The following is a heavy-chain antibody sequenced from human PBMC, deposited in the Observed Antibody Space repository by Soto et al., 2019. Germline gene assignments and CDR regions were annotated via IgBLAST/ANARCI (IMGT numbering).Heavy chain of an antibody. CDR2: ISYDGSNK. CDR3: AKSFVFLEWLPVGRRYYYGMDV. Sequence: QVQLVESGGGVVQPGRSLRLSCAASGFTFSSYGMHWVRQAPGKGLEWVAVISYDGSNKYYADSVKGRFTISRDNSKNTLYLQMNSLRAEDTAVYYCAKSFVFLEWLPVGRRYYYGMDVWGQGTTVTVSS. CDR1: GFTFSSYG. V-gene: IGHV3-30*18. D-gene: IGHD3-3*01. J-gene: IGHJ6*02.